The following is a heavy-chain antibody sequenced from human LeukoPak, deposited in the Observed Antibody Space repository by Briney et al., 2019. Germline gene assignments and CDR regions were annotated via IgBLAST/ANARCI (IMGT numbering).Heavy chain of an antibody. Sequence: GGSLRLSCAASGFTFSSYAMSWVRQAPGKGLEWVSAISGSGGSTYYADSVKGRFTISRDNSKNTLYLQMNSLRAEDTAVYYCAISFLTPIGVGGLYDYWGQGTLVTVSS. V-gene: IGHV3-23*01. CDR2: ISGSGGST. CDR3: AISFLTPIGVGGLYDY. CDR1: GFTFSSYA. D-gene: IGHD3-3*01. J-gene: IGHJ4*02.